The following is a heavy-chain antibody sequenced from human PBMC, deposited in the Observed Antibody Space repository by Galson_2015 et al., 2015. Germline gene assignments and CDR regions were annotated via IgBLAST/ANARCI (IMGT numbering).Heavy chain of an antibody. Sequence: SETLSLTCTVSRVSISSSSYYWGWIRQPPGKGLEWIGSICYNGRTYDNPSLKSRVTISVDTSNNQFSLKLSSVTAADTAVYYCARRPLGTVTTANWFDPWGQGTLVTVSS. CDR2: ICYNGRT. CDR1: RVSISSSSYY. V-gene: IGHV4-39*01. D-gene: IGHD4-17*01. J-gene: IGHJ5*02. CDR3: ARRPLGTVTTANWFDP.